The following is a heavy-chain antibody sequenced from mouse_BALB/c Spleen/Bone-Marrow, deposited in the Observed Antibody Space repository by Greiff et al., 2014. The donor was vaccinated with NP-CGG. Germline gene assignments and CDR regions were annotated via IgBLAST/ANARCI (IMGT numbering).Heavy chain of an antibody. CDR3: ARFGRYYFDY. J-gene: IGHJ2*01. Sequence: QVQLQQSGAELVRPGTAVNVSCKASGYAFTNYLIEWVKQRPGQGLEWIGVINPGSGGANYNEKFKGKATLTADKSSSTAYMQLSSLTSDDSAVYFCARFGRYYFDYWVQGTTLTVSS. CDR1: GYAFTNYL. CDR2: INPGSGGA. V-gene: IGHV1-54*01.